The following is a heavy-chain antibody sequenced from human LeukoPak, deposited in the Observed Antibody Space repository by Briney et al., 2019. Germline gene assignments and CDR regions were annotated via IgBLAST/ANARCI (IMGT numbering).Heavy chain of an antibody. D-gene: IGHD2-2*02. CDR2: INAGNGNT. V-gene: IGHV1-3*01. CDR3: ARDGPYCSSTSCYTEGYYYYGMDV. CDR1: GYTFTSYA. Sequence: ASVKVSCKASGYTFTSYAMHWVRQAPGQRLEWMGWINAGNGNTKYSQKLQGRVTITRDTSASTAYMELSSLRSEDTAVYYCARDGPYCSSTSCYTEGYYYYGMDVWGQGTTVTVSS. J-gene: IGHJ6*02.